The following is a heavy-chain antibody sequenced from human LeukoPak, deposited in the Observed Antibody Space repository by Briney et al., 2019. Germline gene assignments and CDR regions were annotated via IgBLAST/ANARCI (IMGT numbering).Heavy chain of an antibody. V-gene: IGHV3-9*01. J-gene: IGHJ4*02. CDR2: ISWNSGSI. CDR3: AKDMGPKGKQLFDY. D-gene: IGHD1-1*01. Sequence: SFKASGYTFDDYAMHWVRQAPGKGLEWVSGISWNSGSIGYADSVKGRFTISRDNAKNSLYLQMNSLRAEDTALYYCAKDMGPKGKQLFDYWGQGTLVTVSS. CDR1: GYTFDDYA.